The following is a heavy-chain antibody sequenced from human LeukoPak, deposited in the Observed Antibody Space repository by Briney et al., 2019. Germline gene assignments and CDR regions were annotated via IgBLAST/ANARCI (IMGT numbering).Heavy chain of an antibody. Sequence: GGSLRLSCTVSGFTVSSNSMSWVRQAPGKGLEWVSFIYSGGNTHYSDSVKGRFTISRDNSKNTLYLQMNSLRAEDTGVYYCARGPAANSGNYYVGDYWGQGTLVTVSS. J-gene: IGHJ4*02. D-gene: IGHD1-26*01. CDR1: GFTVSSNS. CDR3: ARGPAANSGNYYVGDY. CDR2: IYSGGNT. V-gene: IGHV3-53*01.